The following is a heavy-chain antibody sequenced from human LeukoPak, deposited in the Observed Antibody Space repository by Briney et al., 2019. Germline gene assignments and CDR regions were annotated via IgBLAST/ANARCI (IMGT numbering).Heavy chain of an antibody. CDR2: ISGSGGST. Sequence: GGSLRLSCAASGFTSSSYAMSWVRQAPGKVLEWVSAISGSGGSTYYADSVKGRFTISRDNSKNTLYLQMNSLRAEDTAVYYCAKDIGFSSWYHDAFDIWGQGTMVTVSS. CDR1: GFTSSSYA. CDR3: AKDIGFSSWYHDAFDI. V-gene: IGHV3-23*01. D-gene: IGHD6-13*01. J-gene: IGHJ3*02.